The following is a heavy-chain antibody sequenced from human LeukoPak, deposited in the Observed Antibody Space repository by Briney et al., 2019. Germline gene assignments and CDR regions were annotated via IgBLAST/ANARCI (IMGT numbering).Heavy chain of an antibody. CDR2: IYYGGST. CDR3: ARLYSGSYYERDY. Sequence: PSETLSLTCTVSGDSISSGIYSWGWIRQPPGKGLEWIGTIYYGGSTYYNPSLKSRVTISVDTSKNQFSLNLSSVTAADTAVYYCARLYSGSYYERDYWGQGTLVTVSS. CDR1: GDSISSGIYS. J-gene: IGHJ4*02. D-gene: IGHD1-26*01. V-gene: IGHV4-39*01.